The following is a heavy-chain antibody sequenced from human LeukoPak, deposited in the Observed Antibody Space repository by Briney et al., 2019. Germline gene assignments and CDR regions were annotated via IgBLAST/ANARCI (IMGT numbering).Heavy chain of an antibody. V-gene: IGHV4-4*09. J-gene: IGHJ5*02. D-gene: IGHD5-18*01. CDR2: IYTSGST. CDR3: ARRIRRYGYYGLEP. CDR1: GGSISSYY. Sequence: SETLSLTCTVSGGSISSYYWSWIRQPPGKGLEWIGYIYTSGSTNYNPSLKSRVTISVDTSKNQFSLKLSSVTAADTAVYYCARRIRRYGYYGLEPCGRGTLVTVSS.